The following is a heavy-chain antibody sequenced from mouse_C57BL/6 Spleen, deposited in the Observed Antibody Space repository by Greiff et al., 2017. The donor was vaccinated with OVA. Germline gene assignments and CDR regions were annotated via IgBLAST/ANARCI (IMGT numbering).Heavy chain of an antibody. Sequence: VQLKEPGPGLVKPSQSLSLTCSVTGYSITSGYYWNWIRQFPGNKLEWMGYISYDGSNNYNPSLKNRISITRDTSKNQFFLKLNSVTTEDTATYYCARDRENYYGSSGYFDYWGQGTTLTVSS. V-gene: IGHV3-6*01. J-gene: IGHJ2*01. CDR2: ISYDGSN. CDR3: ARDRENYYGSSGYFDY. CDR1: GYSITSGYY. D-gene: IGHD1-1*01.